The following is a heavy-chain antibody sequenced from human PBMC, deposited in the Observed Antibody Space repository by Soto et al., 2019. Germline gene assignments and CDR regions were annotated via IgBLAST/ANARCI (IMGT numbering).Heavy chain of an antibody. D-gene: IGHD1-20*01. CDR3: ARLVTATRNYCYGMDV. V-gene: IGHV3-11*04. Sequence: PGGALRLSFAASGFAFRDYCLTWIRKSQGKGLEWLSYISSSGSTIYYADSVKGRFTISRDNAKNSLFLQMNSLRAEDTAVYYCARLVTATRNYCYGMDVWGQGTTVTVSS. CDR2: ISSSGSTI. CDR1: GFAFRDYC. J-gene: IGHJ6*02.